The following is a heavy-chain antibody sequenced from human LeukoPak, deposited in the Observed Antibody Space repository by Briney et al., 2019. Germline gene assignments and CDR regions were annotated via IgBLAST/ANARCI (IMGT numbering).Heavy chain of an antibody. CDR3: ATVKLKSITMVRGVIFLPVSWFDP. D-gene: IGHD3-10*01. V-gene: IGHV1-24*01. CDR1: GYTLTELS. Sequence: ASVKVSCKVSGYTLTELSMHWVRQAPGKGLEWMGGFDPEDGETIYAQKFQGRVTMTEDTSTDTAYMELSSLRSEDTAVYYCATVKLKSITMVRGVIFLPVSWFDPWGQGTLVTVSS. CDR2: FDPEDGET. J-gene: IGHJ5*02.